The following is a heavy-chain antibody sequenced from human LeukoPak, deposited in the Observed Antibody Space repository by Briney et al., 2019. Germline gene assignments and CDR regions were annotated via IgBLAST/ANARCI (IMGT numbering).Heavy chain of an antibody. D-gene: IGHD2-2*01. CDR2: IKQDGSEK. CDR3: ARGRYCSSTSCDNPLFDY. J-gene: IGHJ4*02. V-gene: IGHV3-7*01. Sequence: GGSLRLSCAASGFTFSSYWMSWVRQAPGKGLEWVANIKQDGSEKYYVDSVKGRFTISRDNAKNSLYLQMNSLRAEDTAVYYCARGRYCSSTSCDNPLFDYWGQGTLVTVSS. CDR1: GFTFSSYW.